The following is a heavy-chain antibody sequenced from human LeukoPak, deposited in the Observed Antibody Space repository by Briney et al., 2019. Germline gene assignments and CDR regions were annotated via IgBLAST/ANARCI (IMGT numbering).Heavy chain of an antibody. J-gene: IGHJ4*02. CDR3: ARDLSIAARPGGVDY. CDR1: GYTFTGYY. CDR2: TNPNSGGT. V-gene: IGHV1-2*02. D-gene: IGHD6-6*01. Sequence: ASVKVSCKASGYTFTGYYMHWVRQAPGQGLEWMGWTNPNSGGTNYAQKFQGRVTMTRDTSISTAYMELSRLRSDDTAVYYCARDLSIAARPGGVDYWGQGTLVTVSS.